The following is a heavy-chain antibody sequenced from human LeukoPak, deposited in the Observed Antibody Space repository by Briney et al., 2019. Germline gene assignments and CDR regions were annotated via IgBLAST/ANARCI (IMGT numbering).Heavy chain of an antibody. D-gene: IGHD6-19*01. J-gene: IGHJ4*02. CDR3: ARDQTWDSSGWYEDY. Sequence: ASVKVSCKASGYSFSSYGISWVRQAPGEGLEWMGWISVYNGNTNYAQKVQGRVTMTTDTSTSTAYMELRSLRSDDTAVYYCARDQTWDSSGWYEDYWGQGTRATVSS. V-gene: IGHV1-18*01. CDR1: GYSFSSYG. CDR2: ISVYNGNT.